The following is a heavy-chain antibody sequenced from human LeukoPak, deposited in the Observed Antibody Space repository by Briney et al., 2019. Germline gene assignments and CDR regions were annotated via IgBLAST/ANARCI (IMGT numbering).Heavy chain of an antibody. CDR3: ARAVVVVAATNWFDP. CDR1: GGSISSGDSY. D-gene: IGHD2-15*01. V-gene: IGHV4-30-4*01. Sequence: SQTLSLTCTVSGGSISSGDSYWSWIRHPPGKGLEWIGYTYYSGSTYYNPSLKSRVTISVDTSKNQFSLKLSSVTAADTAVYYCARAVVVVAATNWFDPWGQGTLVTVSS. CDR2: TYYSGST. J-gene: IGHJ5*02.